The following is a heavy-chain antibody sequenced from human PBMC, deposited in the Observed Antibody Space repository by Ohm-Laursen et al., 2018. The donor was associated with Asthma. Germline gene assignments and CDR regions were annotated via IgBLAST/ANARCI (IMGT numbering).Heavy chain of an antibody. Sequence: SETLSLTCTVSGGSISTSSYYWGWIRQPPGKGLEWVGSIYSSANTYYNPSLKSRFTISVDTSKNQFSLKLTSVTAADTAVYYCARHSAGPNYWGLGALVTVSS. CDR1: GGSISTSSYY. CDR2: IYSSANT. CDR3: ARHSAGPNY. V-gene: IGHV4-39*01. J-gene: IGHJ4*02. D-gene: IGHD6-13*01.